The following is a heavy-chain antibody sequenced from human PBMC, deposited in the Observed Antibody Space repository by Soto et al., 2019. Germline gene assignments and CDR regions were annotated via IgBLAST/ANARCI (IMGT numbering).Heavy chain of an antibody. Sequence: PGGSLRLSCAASGFTFSSYAMSWVRQAPGKGLEWVSSIGGSGGSTYYADSVKGRFTVSRDNSKTTLYLQMNSLRAEDTAVYYCAKVDCSGGSCYSIDYWGQGTLVTVSS. V-gene: IGHV3-23*01. J-gene: IGHJ4*02. CDR1: GFTFSSYA. D-gene: IGHD2-15*01. CDR2: IGGSGGST. CDR3: AKVDCSGGSCYSIDY.